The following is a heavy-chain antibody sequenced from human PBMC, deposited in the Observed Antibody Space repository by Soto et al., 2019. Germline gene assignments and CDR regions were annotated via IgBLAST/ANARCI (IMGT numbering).Heavy chain of an antibody. CDR1: GFSFSSYA. Sequence: PGGSLRLSCSVFGFSFSSYAMHWVRQAPGKGLQYVSSISSNGGSTYYADSVKGRFTISRDNSRNTLYLQMSSLRLEDTAVYYCVKDRYVDYWGQGSLVTVSS. J-gene: IGHJ4*03. CDR2: ISSNGGST. CDR3: VKDRYVDY. V-gene: IGHV3-64D*06.